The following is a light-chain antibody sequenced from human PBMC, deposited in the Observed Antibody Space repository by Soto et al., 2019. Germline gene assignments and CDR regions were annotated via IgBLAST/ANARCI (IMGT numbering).Light chain of an antibody. CDR1: SSDVGGYNY. CDR2: DVS. J-gene: IGLJ2*01. V-gene: IGLV2-14*03. Sequence: QSALTQPASVSGSPGQAITISCTGTSSDVGGYNYVSWYQHHPGKAPKVMIYDVSNRPSGVSDRFSGPKSGNTASLTISGLQAEDEADYYCNSYTSRSTVLFGGGTKVTVL. CDR3: NSYTSRSTVL.